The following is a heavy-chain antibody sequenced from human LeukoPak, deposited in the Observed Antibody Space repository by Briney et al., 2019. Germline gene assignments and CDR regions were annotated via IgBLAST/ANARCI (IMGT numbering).Heavy chain of an antibody. Sequence: PGGSLRLSCAASGFTFSSYAMSWVRQAPGKGLEWVSAISGSGGSTYYADSVKGRFTISRDNSKNTLYLQMNSLRAEDTAVYYCAVDCWPNVGGCYRSFDYWGQGTLVTVSS. CDR3: AVDCWPNVGGCYRSFDY. CDR2: ISGSGGST. J-gene: IGHJ4*02. CDR1: GFTFSSYA. V-gene: IGHV3-23*01. D-gene: IGHD3-16*02.